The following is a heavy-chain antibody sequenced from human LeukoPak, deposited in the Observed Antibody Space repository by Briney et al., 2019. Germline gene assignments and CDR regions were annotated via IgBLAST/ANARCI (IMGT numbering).Heavy chain of an antibody. Sequence: GGSLRPSCAASGFTFSSFTMNWVRQAPGKGLEWVSSISGSDGSSHYADFVEGRFTISRDNSKNTLHLQMNSLRAEDTAIYYCAKSLGVGGYTRYKGFDQWGQGTLVTVSS. V-gene: IGHV3-23*01. J-gene: IGHJ4*02. D-gene: IGHD3-16*02. CDR1: GFTFSSFT. CDR3: AKSLGVGGYTRYKGFDQ. CDR2: ISGSDGSS.